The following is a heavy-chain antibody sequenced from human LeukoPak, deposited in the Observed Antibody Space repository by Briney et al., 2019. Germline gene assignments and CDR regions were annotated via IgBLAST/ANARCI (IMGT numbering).Heavy chain of an antibody. CDR3: AKGYDYYGSGMYDR. D-gene: IGHD3-10*01. CDR2: ISGSGGST. Sequence: PGGSLRLSCAASGFTFSSYAMSWVRQAPGKGLEWVSAISGSGGSTYYADSVKGRFTISRDNSKDTLYLQMNSLRAEDTAVYYCAKGYDYYGSGMYDRWGQGTLVTVSS. J-gene: IGHJ4*02. V-gene: IGHV3-23*01. CDR1: GFTFSSYA.